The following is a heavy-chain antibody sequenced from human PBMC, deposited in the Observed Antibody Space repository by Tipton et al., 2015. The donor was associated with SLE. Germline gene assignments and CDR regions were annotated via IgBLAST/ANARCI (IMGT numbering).Heavy chain of an antibody. J-gene: IGHJ4*02. V-gene: IGHV4-34*01. CDR3: ARTGKGNY. Sequence: TLSLTCAVYGGSFSGYYWSWIRQPPGKGLEWIGEINHSGSTNYNPSLKSRVTISVDTSKNQFSLKLSSVTAADTAVYYCARTGKGNYWGQGTLVTVSS. D-gene: IGHD6-13*01. CDR2: INHSGST. CDR1: GGSFSGYY.